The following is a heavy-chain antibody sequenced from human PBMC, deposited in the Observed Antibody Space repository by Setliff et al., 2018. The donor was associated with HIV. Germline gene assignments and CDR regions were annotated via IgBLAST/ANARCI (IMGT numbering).Heavy chain of an antibody. V-gene: IGHV1-2*02. Sequence: GASVKVSCKASGYTFRANYIHWVRQAPGQGLVWMGWINPFTGGINYAQKFQGRVTMTRDTSINTAYMELTSLKSDDTAVYYCARGAERLLWSGITRFDPWGQGTLVTVSS. CDR1: GYTFRANY. D-gene: IGHD3-10*01. CDR2: INPFTGGI. CDR3: ARGAERLLWSGITRFDP. J-gene: IGHJ5*02.